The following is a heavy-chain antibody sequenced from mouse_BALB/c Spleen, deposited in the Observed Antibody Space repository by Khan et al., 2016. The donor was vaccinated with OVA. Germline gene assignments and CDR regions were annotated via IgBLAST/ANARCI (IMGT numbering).Heavy chain of an antibody. J-gene: IGHJ3*01. CDR1: GFTFSDYY. CDR2: ISDGGSYT. Sequence: EVELVESGGGLVKPGGSLKLSCAASGFTFSDYYMYWVRQTPEKRLEWVATISDGGSYTYYPDSVKGRFTISRDAAKNNLYLQMNSLKSEDTAMYYCARGFDGNPFAYWGQGTLVTVSA. V-gene: IGHV5-4*02. CDR3: ARGFDGNPFAY. D-gene: IGHD2-1*01.